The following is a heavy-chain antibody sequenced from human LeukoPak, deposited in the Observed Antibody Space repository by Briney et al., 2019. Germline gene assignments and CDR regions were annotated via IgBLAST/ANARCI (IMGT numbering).Heavy chain of an antibody. CDR3: ARADFIDAGPYLIGP. CDR1: GYSFTDYY. J-gene: IGHJ5*02. Sequence: ASVRVSCKTSGYSFTDYYIHWVRQAPGQGLEGMGWINTKSGRTSSARKFQGRVTMTRDPSITTVYMDMAWLTSDDTAIYFCARADFIDAGPYLIGPWGQGTLVTVSS. D-gene: IGHD3-3*01. CDR2: INTKSGRT. V-gene: IGHV1-2*02.